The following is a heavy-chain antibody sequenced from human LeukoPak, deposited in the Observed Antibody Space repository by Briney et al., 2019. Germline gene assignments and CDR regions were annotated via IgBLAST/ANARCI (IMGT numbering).Heavy chain of an antibody. CDR1: GFPFSSYW. V-gene: IGHV3-74*01. D-gene: IGHD3-22*01. CDR3: ARDTYETSGYYYGPFDY. J-gene: IGHJ4*02. CDR2: INTDGSST. Sequence: GVSLTLSCAASGFPFSSYWVHWVRQAPGKALMWVSHINTDGSSTSYADSVKGRFTISRDNAKNTLNLQMNSLRAEDTAVYHCARDTYETSGYYYGPFDYWGQGTLVTVSS.